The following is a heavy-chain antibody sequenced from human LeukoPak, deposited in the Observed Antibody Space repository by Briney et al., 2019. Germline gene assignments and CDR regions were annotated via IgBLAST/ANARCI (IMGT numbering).Heavy chain of an antibody. CDR2: LYSGGST. J-gene: IGHJ4*02. CDR1: GFTVSSNY. D-gene: IGHD3-22*01. Sequence: GGSLRLSCAASGFTVSSNYMSWVRQAPGKGLEWVSVLYSGGSTYYADSVKGRFTISSDNSKNTLYLQMNSLRAEDTAVYYCARNIYDSSGYYFDHWGQGTLVTVSS. V-gene: IGHV3-53*01. CDR3: ARNIYDSSGYYFDH.